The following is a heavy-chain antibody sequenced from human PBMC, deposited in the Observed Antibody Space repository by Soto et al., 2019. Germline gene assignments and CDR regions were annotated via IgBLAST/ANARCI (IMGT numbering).Heavy chain of an antibody. V-gene: IGHV4-4*07. D-gene: IGHD3-22*01. CDR1: GGSISSYY. J-gene: IGHJ3*02. Sequence: KPSETLSLTCTVSGGSISSYYWSWIRQPAGKGLEWIGRIYTSGSTNYNPSLKSRVTMSVDTSKNQFSLKLCSVTAADTAVYYCARVDYDSSGYYSPHDPFDIWGQGTMVTVSS. CDR3: ARVDYDSSGYYSPHDPFDI. CDR2: IYTSGST.